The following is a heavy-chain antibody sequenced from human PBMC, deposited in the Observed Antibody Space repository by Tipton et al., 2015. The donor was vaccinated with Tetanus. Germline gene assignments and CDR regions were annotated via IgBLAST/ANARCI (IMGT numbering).Heavy chain of an antibody. CDR2: LSSDGSVT. Sequence: SLRLSCAASGFTLSRYTLNWVRQAPGNGLEWVAVLSSDGSVTFYADSVKGRFTISRDNSKNTLYLQMNSLRAEDAAVYYCNGGSARAYFDYWGLGTLVTVSS. D-gene: IGHD1-26*01. CDR3: NGGSARAYFDY. J-gene: IGHJ4*02. CDR1: GFTLSRYT. V-gene: IGHV3-30*14.